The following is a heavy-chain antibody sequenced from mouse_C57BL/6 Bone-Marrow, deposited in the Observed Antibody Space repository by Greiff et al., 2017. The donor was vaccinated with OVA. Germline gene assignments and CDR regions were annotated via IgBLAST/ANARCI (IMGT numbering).Heavy chain of an antibody. CDR2: INPYNGGT. CDR3: AVYYYGSSPFDY. J-gene: IGHJ2*01. V-gene: IGHV1-19*01. D-gene: IGHD1-1*01. Sequence: DVKLQESGPVLVKPGASVKMSCKASGYTFTDYYMNWVKQSHGKSLEWIGVINPYNGGTSYNQKFKGKATLTVDKSSSTAYMELNSLTSEDSAVYYCAVYYYGSSPFDYWGQGTTLTVSS. CDR1: GYTFTDYY.